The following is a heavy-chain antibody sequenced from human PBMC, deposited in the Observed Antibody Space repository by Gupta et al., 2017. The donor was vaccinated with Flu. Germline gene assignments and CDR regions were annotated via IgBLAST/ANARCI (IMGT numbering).Heavy chain of an antibody. Sequence: EVQLVETGGGLIQPGGSLRLSCAASGFTVRGNYMSWVRQAPGKGLEWVPVIYSGGSTYYADSVKGRFTISRDNSKNTLYLQRNSLRAEDTAVYYCARGRVGYCSSTSCYSWYGMDVWGQGTTVTVSS. D-gene: IGHD2-2*01. J-gene: IGHJ6*02. CDR1: GFTVRGNY. CDR2: IYSGGST. V-gene: IGHV3-53*02. CDR3: ARGRVGYCSSTSCYSWYGMDV.